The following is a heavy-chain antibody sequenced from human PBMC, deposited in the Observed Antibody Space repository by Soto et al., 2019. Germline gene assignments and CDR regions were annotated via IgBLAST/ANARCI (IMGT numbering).Heavy chain of an antibody. CDR2: IIPIFGTV. D-gene: IGHD5-12*01. CDR3: ARGNHRWLPLWYFDL. Sequence: QVQLVQSGAEVKKPGYSVKVSCKASGGTFSNYPISWVRQAPGQGLEWMGGIIPIFGTVNYAQKFQGRVTITAAESTSTAYMELSSLRSEDTAVYYCARGNHRWLPLWYFDLWGRGTLVTVSS. J-gene: IGHJ2*01. CDR1: GGTFSNYP. V-gene: IGHV1-69*12.